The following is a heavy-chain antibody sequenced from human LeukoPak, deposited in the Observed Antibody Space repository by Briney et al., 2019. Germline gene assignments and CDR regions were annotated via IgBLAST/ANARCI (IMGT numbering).Heavy chain of an antibody. J-gene: IGHJ3*02. CDR3: ARGRGSYPDAFDI. D-gene: IGHD1-26*01. V-gene: IGHV3-7*04. Sequence: GGSLRLSCAASGFTFSSYWMSWVRQAPGKGLEWVANIKQDGSEKYYVDSVKGRFTISRDNAKNSLYLQMNSLRAEDTAVYYCARGRGSYPDAFDIWGQGTMITVSS. CDR1: GFTFSSYW. CDR2: IKQDGSEK.